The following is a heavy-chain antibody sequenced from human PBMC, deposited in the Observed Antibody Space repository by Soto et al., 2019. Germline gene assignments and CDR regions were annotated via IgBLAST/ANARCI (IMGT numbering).Heavy chain of an antibody. Sequence: SETLSLTCAVYGGSFSGYYWSWIRQPPGKGLEWIGEINHSGSTNYNPSLKSRVTISVDTSKNQFSLKLSSVTAADTAVYYCARAWANYYYYYGMDVWGQGTTVTSP. D-gene: IGHD1-26*01. V-gene: IGHV4-34*01. J-gene: IGHJ6*02. CDR2: INHSGST. CDR3: ARAWANYYYYYGMDV. CDR1: GGSFSGYY.